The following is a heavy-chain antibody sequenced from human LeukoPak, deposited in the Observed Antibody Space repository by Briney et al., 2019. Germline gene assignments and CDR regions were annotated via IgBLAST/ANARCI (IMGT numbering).Heavy chain of an antibody. CDR3: TDPPTSL. CDR1: GFNFTNAW. Sequence: PGGSLRLSCAASGFNFTNAWVSWVRRAPGKGLEWLGRIKSKADGGTTLHAASVEDRFAISRDDSINTLYLQMNSLKIEDTAVYYCTDPPTSLWGQGILVTVS. J-gene: IGHJ4*02. V-gene: IGHV3-15*01. CDR2: IKSKADGGTT. D-gene: IGHD1-1*01.